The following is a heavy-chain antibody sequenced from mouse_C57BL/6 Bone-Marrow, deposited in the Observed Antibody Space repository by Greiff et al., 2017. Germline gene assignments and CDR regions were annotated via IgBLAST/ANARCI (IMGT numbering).Heavy chain of an antibody. J-gene: IGHJ1*03. CDR1: GFTFSDYY. CDR2: ISNGGGST. D-gene: IGHD4-1*01. CDR3: ARDIANWDVGWYFDV. V-gene: IGHV5-12*01. Sequence: EVQRVESGGGLVQPGGSLKLSCAASGFTFSDYYMYWVRQTPEKRLEWVAYISNGGGSTYYPDTVKGRFTISRDTAKNTLYLQMSRLKSEDTDRYYGARDIANWDVGWYFDVWGTGTTVTVSS.